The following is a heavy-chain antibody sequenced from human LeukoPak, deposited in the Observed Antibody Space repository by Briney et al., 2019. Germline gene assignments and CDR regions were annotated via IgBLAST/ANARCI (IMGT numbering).Heavy chain of an antibody. V-gene: IGHV3-33*06. D-gene: IGHD3-22*01. CDR2: IWYDGSNK. J-gene: IGHJ4*02. CDR3: AKDEVLYDSSGYPDY. CDR1: GFTFSSYG. Sequence: GGSLRLSCAASGFTFSSYGMHWARQAPGKGLEWVAVIWYDGSNKYYADSVKGRFTISRDNSKNTLYLQMNSLRAEDTAVYYCAKDEVLYDSSGYPDYWGQGTLVTVSS.